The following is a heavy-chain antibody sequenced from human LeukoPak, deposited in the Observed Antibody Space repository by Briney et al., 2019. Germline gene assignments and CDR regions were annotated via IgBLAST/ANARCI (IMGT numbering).Heavy chain of an antibody. Sequence: SETLSLTCTVSGGSISNYYWSWVRQPAGKGLEWIGRIYASGSTNYHPSLQSRVTMSIDTSKNQFSLKLNSVTAADTAVYYCARATREAEGAYYFDYWGQGTLVTVSS. J-gene: IGHJ4*02. CDR3: ARATREAEGAYYFDY. V-gene: IGHV4-4*07. CDR1: GGSISNYY. CDR2: IYASGST. D-gene: IGHD5-12*01.